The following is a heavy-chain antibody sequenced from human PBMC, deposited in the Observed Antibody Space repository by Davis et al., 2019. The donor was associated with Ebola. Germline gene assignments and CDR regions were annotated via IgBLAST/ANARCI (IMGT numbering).Heavy chain of an antibody. V-gene: IGHV3-73*01. J-gene: IGHJ6*02. Sequence: GGSLRLSCAASGFTFSGSAMHWVRQASGKGLEWVGRIRSKANSYATAYAASVKGRFTISRDDSKNTAYLQMNSLKTEDTAVYYCTATVTTPGGDVWGQGTTVTVSS. CDR1: GFTFSGSA. CDR2: IRSKANSYAT. D-gene: IGHD4-17*01. CDR3: TATVTTPGGDV.